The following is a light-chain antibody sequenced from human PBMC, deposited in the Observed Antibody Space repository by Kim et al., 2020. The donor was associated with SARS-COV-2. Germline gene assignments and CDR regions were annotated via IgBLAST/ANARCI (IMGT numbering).Light chain of an antibody. CDR1: KSIKSW. Sequence: ASVGDRVTIPRRASKSIKSWLAWYQQKPGKAPNLLIYKASSLESGVPARFSGSGSGTEFTLTISSLQSDDFATYYCQQYDIYPLTFGGGTKVDIK. CDR3: QQYDIYPLT. V-gene: IGKV1-5*03. CDR2: KAS. J-gene: IGKJ4*01.